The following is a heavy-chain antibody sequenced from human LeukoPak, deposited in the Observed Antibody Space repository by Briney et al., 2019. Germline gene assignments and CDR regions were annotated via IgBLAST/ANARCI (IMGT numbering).Heavy chain of an antibody. CDR1: GITFSRHG. Sequence: GRSLKLSCVASGITFSRHGMDWVRQAPGKGLEWVAVIADDGGVKQYADSVKGRFTVSRDNSKSTLYLQMNGLSVEDTAIYYCAREATWGEWYFDHWGQGTPVTVSS. V-gene: IGHV3-30*03. J-gene: IGHJ4*02. D-gene: IGHD3-3*01. CDR3: AREATWGEWYFDH. CDR2: IADDGGVK.